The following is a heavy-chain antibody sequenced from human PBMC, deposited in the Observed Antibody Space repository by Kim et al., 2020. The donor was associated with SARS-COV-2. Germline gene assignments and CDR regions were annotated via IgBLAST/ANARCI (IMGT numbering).Heavy chain of an antibody. CDR2: INTNTGNP. CDR1: GYTFTSYS. J-gene: IGHJ4*02. D-gene: IGHD6-13*01. Sequence: ASVTVSCKASGYTFTSYSMNWVRQAPGQGLEWMGWINTNTGNPTYAQGFTGRFVFSLDTSVSTAYLQISSLKAEDSAVYYCTAGNCDYWAQGTLVTVSS. CDR3: TAGNCDY. V-gene: IGHV7-4-1*02.